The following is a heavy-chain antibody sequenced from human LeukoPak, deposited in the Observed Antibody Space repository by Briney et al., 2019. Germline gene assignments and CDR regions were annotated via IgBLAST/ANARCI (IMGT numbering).Heavy chain of an antibody. D-gene: IGHD6-13*01. V-gene: IGHV4-59*12. Sequence: SETLSLTCTVSNGSISTYYWSWIRQPPGKGLEWIGYIYYTGSANYNPSLKSRVTMSVDTSKNQFSLKLSSVSAADTAVYYCARDVVAAAGTWDYWGQGTLVTVSS. CDR3: ARDVVAAAGTWDY. J-gene: IGHJ4*02. CDR1: NGSISTYY. CDR2: IYYTGSA.